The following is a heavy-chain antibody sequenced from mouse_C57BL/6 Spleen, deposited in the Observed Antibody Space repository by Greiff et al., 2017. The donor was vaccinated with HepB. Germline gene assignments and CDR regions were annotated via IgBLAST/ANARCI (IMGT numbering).Heavy chain of an antibody. D-gene: IGHD2-1*01. V-gene: IGHV1-26*01. J-gene: IGHJ4*01. CDR3: ARDYYGNYDV. Sequence: EVQLQQSGPELVKPGASVKISCKASGYTFTDYYMNWVKQSHGKSLEWIGDINPNNGGTSYNQKFKGKATLTVDKSSSTAYMELRSLTSEDSAVYYCARDYYGNYDVWGQGTSVTVSS. CDR1: GYTFTDYY. CDR2: INPNNGGT.